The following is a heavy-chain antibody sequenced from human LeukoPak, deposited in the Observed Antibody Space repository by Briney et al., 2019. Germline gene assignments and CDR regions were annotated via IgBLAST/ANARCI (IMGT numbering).Heavy chain of an antibody. J-gene: IGHJ4*02. CDR3: ARDAGYCSGGSCHPGDY. D-gene: IGHD2-15*01. Sequence: SVKVPCKASGGTFSSYAISWVRQAPGQGLEWMGGIIPIFGTANYAQKFQGRVTITADESTSTAYMELSSLRSEDTAVYYCARDAGYCSGGSCHPGDYWGQGTLVTVSS. CDR1: GGTFSSYA. CDR2: IIPIFGTA. V-gene: IGHV1-69*01.